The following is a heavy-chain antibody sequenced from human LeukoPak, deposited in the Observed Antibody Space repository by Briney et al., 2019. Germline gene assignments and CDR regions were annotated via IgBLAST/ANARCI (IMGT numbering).Heavy chain of an antibody. J-gene: IGHJ5*02. Sequence: GGSLRLSCAASGFTFSSYSMNWVRQAPGKGLEWVSYISSSSSTIYYADSVKGRFTISRDNAKNSLYLRMNSLRAEDTAVYYCARDLTTVTTYWFDPWGQGTLVTVSS. CDR1: GFTFSSYS. CDR2: ISSSSSTI. CDR3: ARDLTTVTTYWFDP. D-gene: IGHD4-17*01. V-gene: IGHV3-48*01.